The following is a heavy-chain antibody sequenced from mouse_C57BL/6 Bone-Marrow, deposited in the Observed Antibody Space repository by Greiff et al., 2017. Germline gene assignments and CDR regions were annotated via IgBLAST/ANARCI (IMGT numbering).Heavy chain of an antibody. CDR2: ISYDGSN. CDR3: ARDQWLLFDY. Sequence: VQLKESGPGLVKPSQSLSLTCSVTGYSITSGYYWNWIRQFPGNKLEWMGYISYDGSNNYNPSLKNRISITRDTSKNQFFLKLNSVTTEDTATYYCARDQWLLFDYWGQGTTLTVSS. D-gene: IGHD2-3*01. J-gene: IGHJ2*01. CDR1: GYSITSGYY. V-gene: IGHV3-6*01.